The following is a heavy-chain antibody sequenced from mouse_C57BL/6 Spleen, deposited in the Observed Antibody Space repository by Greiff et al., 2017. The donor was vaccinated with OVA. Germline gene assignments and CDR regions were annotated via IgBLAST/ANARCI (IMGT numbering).Heavy chain of an antibody. CDR2: IDPSDSYT. CDR1: GYTFTSYW. Sequence: QVQLQQPGAELVRPGTSVKLSCKASGYTFTSYWMHWVKQRPGQGLEWIGVIDPSDSYTNYNQKFKGKATLTVDTSSSTAYMQLSSLTSGDAAVYYCARVWDEAYWGKGTLVTVSA. D-gene: IGHD4-1*01. J-gene: IGHJ3*01. CDR3: ARVWDEAY. V-gene: IGHV1-59*01.